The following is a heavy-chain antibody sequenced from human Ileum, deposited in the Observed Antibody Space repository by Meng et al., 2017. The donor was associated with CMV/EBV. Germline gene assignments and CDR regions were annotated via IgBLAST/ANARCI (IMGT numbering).Heavy chain of an antibody. CDR1: GGSINSGDYY. J-gene: IGHJ4*02. V-gene: IGHV4-30-4*01. CDR3: GRVLDNILRGIDFDC. D-gene: IGHD3-10*01. CDR2: ISYSGNT. Sequence: QVQLQESGPGLVKPSQTLSLTCTVSGGSINSGDYYWSWIRQIPGKGLEWIGYISYSGNTYYNPSLKSRVAISADMSKNQFSLKLTSVTAADTAVYFCGRVLDNILRGIDFDCWGQGTLVTVSS.